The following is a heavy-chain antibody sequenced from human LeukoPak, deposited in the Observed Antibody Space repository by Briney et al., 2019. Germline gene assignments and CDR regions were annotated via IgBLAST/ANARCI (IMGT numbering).Heavy chain of an antibody. J-gene: IGHJ4*02. CDR3: ARDSHYYDSSGTNFDY. Sequence: SETLSLTCAVYGGSFSGYYWSWIRQPPGKGLEWIGEINHSGSTNYNPSLKSRVTISVDTSKNQISLKLSSVTAADTAVYYCARDSHYYDSSGTNFDYWGQGTLVTVSS. V-gene: IGHV4-34*01. CDR1: GGSFSGYY. D-gene: IGHD3-22*01. CDR2: INHSGST.